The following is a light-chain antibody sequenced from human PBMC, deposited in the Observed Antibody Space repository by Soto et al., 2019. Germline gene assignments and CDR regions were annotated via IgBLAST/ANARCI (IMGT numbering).Light chain of an antibody. J-gene: IGLJ2*01. CDR3: NSYAGNNILI. V-gene: IGLV2-8*01. CDR2: EVN. CDR1: SSDIGAYNY. Sequence: QSVLTQPPSASGSPGQSVSISCTGASSDIGAYNYVSWYQHHPGKAPKLIMYEVNNRPSGVPDRFSGSKSGFTASLTVSGLQAEDAAYYYCNSYAGNNILIFGGGTKLTVL.